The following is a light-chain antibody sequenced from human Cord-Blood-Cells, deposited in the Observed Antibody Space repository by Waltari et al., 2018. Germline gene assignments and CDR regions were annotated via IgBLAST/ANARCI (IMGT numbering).Light chain of an antibody. V-gene: IGLV2-14*01. CDR2: DVS. CDR1: SSDVGGYNY. CDR3: SSYTSSSTVV. J-gene: IGLJ2*01. Sequence: QSALTQPASVSGSPGQSITISCTGTSSDVGGYNYVSWHQQHPGKAPKLRIYDVSNRPSGVSNRFSGSKSGNTASLTISGLQAEDEADYYCSSYTSSSTVVFGGGTKLTVL.